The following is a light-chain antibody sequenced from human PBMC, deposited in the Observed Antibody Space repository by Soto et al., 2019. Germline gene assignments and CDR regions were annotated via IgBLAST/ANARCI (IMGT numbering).Light chain of an antibody. Sequence: EIVMTQSPVTLSLSPGDRATLSCRASQSLSNTYISWYQQKPGQAPRLLIYGASTRATGIPARFSGSGSETDFTLTISSLQPEDFALYYCHQDFDLPLTFGGGTKVEIK. CDR2: GAS. CDR1: QSLSNTY. CDR3: HQDFDLPLT. J-gene: IGKJ4*01. V-gene: IGKV3D-7*01.